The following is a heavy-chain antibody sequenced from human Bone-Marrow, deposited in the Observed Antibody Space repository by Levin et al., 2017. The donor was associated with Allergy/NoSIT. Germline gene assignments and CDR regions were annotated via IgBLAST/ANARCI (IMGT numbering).Heavy chain of an antibody. D-gene: IGHD6-6*01. CDR2: ISSSGSAI. CDR3: ARPLYSSSSSSGD. V-gene: IGHV3-11*01. CDR1: GFTFSDYY. J-gene: IGHJ4*02. Sequence: GGSLRLSCAASGFTFSDYYMSWIRQAPGKGLEWVSHISSSGSAIYYADSVRGRFTISRDNAKNSLYLQMNSLRAEDTAVYYCARPLYSSSSSSGDWGQGTLSPSPQ.